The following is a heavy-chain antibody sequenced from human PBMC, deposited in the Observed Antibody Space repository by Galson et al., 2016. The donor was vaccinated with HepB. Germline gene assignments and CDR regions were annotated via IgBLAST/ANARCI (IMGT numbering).Heavy chain of an antibody. CDR1: GGSFSDFH. V-gene: IGHV4-34*01. J-gene: IGHJ4*02. D-gene: IGHD3-22*01. Sequence: LSLTCAPYGGSFSDFHWTWIRQPPGKGLEWIGEINHSGRTNYNPSLKSRVTISMDTSKNRFSLKLSSVTAADTAVYYCARVGIFTGEYYDTSGALGYWGQGTLVTVSS. CDR2: INHSGRT. CDR3: ARVGIFTGEYYDTSGALGY.